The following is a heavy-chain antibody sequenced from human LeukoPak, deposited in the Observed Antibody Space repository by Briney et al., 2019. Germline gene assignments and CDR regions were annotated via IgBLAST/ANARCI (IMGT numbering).Heavy chain of an antibody. CDR3: ARPSYYYGSGSSPIDY. CDR1: GYSFTSYW. Sequence: GESLKISCKGSGYSFTSYWIGWVRQMPGKGLEWVGIIYPGDSDTRYSPSFQGQVTISADKSISTAYLQWNSLKASDTAMYYCARPSYYYGSGSSPIDYWGQGTLVTVSS. V-gene: IGHV5-51*01. CDR2: IYPGDSDT. D-gene: IGHD3-10*01. J-gene: IGHJ4*02.